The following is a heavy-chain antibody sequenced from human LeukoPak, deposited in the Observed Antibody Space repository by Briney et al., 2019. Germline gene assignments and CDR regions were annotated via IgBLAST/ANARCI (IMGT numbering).Heavy chain of an antibody. CDR3: ARNPYYYDSSGFH. J-gene: IGHJ1*01. CDR2: IYYSGST. D-gene: IGHD3-22*01. Sequence: SETLSLTCTVSGYSISSGYYWGWIRQPPGKGLEWIGSIYYSGSTYYNPSLKSRVTISVDTTKNQFSLKLSSVTAADTAVYYCARNPYYYDSSGFHWGQGTLVTVSS. CDR1: GYSISSGYY. V-gene: IGHV4-38-2*02.